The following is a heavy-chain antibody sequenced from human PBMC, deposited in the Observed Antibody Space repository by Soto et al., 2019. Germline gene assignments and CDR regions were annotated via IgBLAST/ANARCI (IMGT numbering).Heavy chain of an antibody. CDR1: GFSFRNYG. D-gene: IGHD4-17*01. Sequence: QVQLVESGGGVVQPGRSLRLSCEASGFSFRNYGMHWVRQAPGKGLEWVAVISFDGNTKYYADSVKGRFTISRDNSKNTLYLQMNSLRGEDTAVYYCATTGGDLGDSPNDYWGQGTLVTVYS. J-gene: IGHJ4*02. CDR3: ATTGGDLGDSPNDY. CDR2: ISFDGNTK. V-gene: IGHV3-30*03.